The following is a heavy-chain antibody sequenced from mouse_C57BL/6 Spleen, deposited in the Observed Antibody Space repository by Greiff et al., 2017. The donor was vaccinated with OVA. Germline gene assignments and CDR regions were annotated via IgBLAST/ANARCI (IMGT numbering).Heavy chain of an antibody. CDR1: GYSITSGYY. V-gene: IGHV3-6*01. CDR3: ARGGYYGSSLHWYFDV. Sequence: EVKLQESGPGLVKPSQSLSLTCSVTGYSITSGYYWNWIRQFPGNKLEWMGYISYDGSNNYNPSLKNRISITRDTSKNQFFLKLNSVTTEDTATYYCARGGYYGSSLHWYFDVWGTGTTVTVSS. D-gene: IGHD1-1*01. CDR2: ISYDGSN. J-gene: IGHJ1*03.